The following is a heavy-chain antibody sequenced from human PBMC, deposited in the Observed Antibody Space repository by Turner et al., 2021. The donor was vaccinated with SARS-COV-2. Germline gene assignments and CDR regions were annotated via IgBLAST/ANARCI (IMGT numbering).Heavy chain of an antibody. J-gene: IGHJ4*02. CDR2: SSYSGST. CDR3: AGVLNSILPDFDY. Sequence: QVQLQELGPGLARPSQTLSHTFTVSGCSFSSGGSYWSWTRQHPGKGLEWVGYSSYSGSTYHNPALKTRVTITVNTSKNQFSLKLSSVTAADTAVYYCAGVLNSILPDFDYWGQGTLVTVSS. CDR1: GCSFSSGGSY. V-gene: IGHV4-31*03. D-gene: IGHD3-9*01.